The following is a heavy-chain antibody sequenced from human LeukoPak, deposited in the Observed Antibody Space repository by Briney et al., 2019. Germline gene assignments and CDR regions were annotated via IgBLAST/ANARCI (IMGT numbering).Heavy chain of an antibody. Sequence: ASVKVSCKASGYTFTGYYMHWVRQAPGQGLEWMGWINPNSGGTNYAQKFQGRVTMTRDTSISTAYMELSRLRSDDTAVYYCARDSSGYVSWFDPWGQGTLVTVSS. CDR3: ARDSSGYVSWFDP. CDR1: GYTFTGYY. D-gene: IGHD3-22*01. CDR2: INPNSGGT. J-gene: IGHJ5*02. V-gene: IGHV1-2*02.